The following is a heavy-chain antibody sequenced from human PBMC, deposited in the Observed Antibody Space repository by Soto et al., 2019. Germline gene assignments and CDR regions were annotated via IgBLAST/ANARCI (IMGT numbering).Heavy chain of an antibody. Sequence: GGSLRLSCAASGFTFSSYGMHWVRQAPGKGLEWVAVIWYDGSNKYYADSVKGRFTISRDNSKNTLYLQMNSLRAEDTAVYYCARDQRSQLAIGYWGQGTLVTVSS. CDR1: GFTFSSYG. V-gene: IGHV3-33*01. CDR3: ARDQRSQLAIGY. D-gene: IGHD6-6*01. CDR2: IWYDGSNK. J-gene: IGHJ4*02.